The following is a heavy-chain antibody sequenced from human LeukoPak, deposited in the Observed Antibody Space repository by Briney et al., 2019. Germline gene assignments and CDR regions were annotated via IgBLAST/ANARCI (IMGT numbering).Heavy chain of an antibody. V-gene: IGHV4-39*07. D-gene: IGHD3-10*01. Sequence: SETLSLTCTVSGGSISSSSYYWGWIRQPPGKGLEWIGSIYYSGSTTYNPSLKSRVTISVDTSKNQFSLNLSSVTAADTAVYYCARAPPRGSYYRGYFDYWGQGTLVTVSS. CDR3: ARAPPRGSYYRGYFDY. CDR1: GGSISSSSYY. CDR2: IYYSGST. J-gene: IGHJ4*02.